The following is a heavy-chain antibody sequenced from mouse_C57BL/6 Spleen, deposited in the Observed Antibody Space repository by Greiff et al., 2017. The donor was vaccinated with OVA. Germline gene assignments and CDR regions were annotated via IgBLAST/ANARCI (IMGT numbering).Heavy chain of an antibody. J-gene: IGHJ2*01. D-gene: IGHD2-1*01. CDR3: ARSEIYYGNYEDY. CDR2: IHPNSGST. CDR1: GYTFTSYW. V-gene: IGHV1-64*01. Sequence: QVQLQQPGAELVKPGASVKLSCKASGYTFTSYWMHWVKQRPGQGLEWIGMIHPNSGSTNYNEKFKSKATLTVDNSSSTAYMQLSSLTPEDSAVYYCARSEIYYGNYEDYWGQGTTLTVSS.